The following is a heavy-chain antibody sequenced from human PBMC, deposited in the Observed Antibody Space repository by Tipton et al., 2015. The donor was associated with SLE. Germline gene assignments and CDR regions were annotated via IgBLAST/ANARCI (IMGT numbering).Heavy chain of an antibody. CDR1: GGSISSGGYY. CDR3: ARVHRFNWYFDL. D-gene: IGHD3-16*01. CDR2: IYTSGST. Sequence: TLSLTCTVSGGSISSGGYYWSWIRQHPGKGLEWIGYIYTSGSTNYNPSLKSRVTISVDTSKNQFSLKLSSVTAADTAVYYCARVHRFNWYFDLWGRGTLVTVSS. J-gene: IGHJ2*01. V-gene: IGHV4-31*03.